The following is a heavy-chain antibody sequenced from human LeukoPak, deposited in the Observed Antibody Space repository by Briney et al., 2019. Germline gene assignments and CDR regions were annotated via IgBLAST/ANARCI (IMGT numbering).Heavy chain of an antibody. D-gene: IGHD3-16*01. CDR2: IIPIFGTA. Sequence: SVKVSCKASGGTFSSYAISWVRQAPGQGLEWMGRIIPIFGTANYAQKFQGRVTITTDESTSTACMELSSLRSEDTAVYYCARDRQAEGDFDYWGQGTLVTVSS. J-gene: IGHJ4*02. CDR1: GGTFSSYA. CDR3: ARDRQAEGDFDY. V-gene: IGHV1-69*05.